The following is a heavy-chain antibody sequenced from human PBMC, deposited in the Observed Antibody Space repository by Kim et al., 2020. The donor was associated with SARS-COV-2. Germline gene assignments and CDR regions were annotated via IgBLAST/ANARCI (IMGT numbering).Heavy chain of an antibody. CDR3: ARYSSNWDWFGP. Sequence: YYHPSLKSRVTISVDTSKNQFSLKLSSVTAADTAVYYCARYSSNWDWFGPWGQGTLVTVSS. V-gene: IGHV4-39*01. J-gene: IGHJ5*02. D-gene: IGHD2-2*01.